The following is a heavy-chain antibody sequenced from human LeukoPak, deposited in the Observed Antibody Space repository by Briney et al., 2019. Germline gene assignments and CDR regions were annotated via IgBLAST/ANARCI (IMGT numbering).Heavy chain of an antibody. CDR2: ISYDGSNK. CDR1: GFTFSSYG. Sequence: GGSLRLSCAASGFTFSSYGMHWVRQAPGKGLEWVAVISYDGSNKYYADSVKGRFTISRDNSKNTLYLQMNSLRAEDTAVYYCAKDSNFERLSPDAFDIWGQGTMVTVSS. J-gene: IGHJ3*02. CDR3: AKDSNFERLSPDAFDI. V-gene: IGHV3-30*18. D-gene: IGHD3-3*01.